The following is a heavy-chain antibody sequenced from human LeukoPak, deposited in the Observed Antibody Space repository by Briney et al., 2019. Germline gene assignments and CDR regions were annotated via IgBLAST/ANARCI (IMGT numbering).Heavy chain of an antibody. V-gene: IGHV4-34*01. Sequence: SETLSLTCAVYGGSFGGYYWSWIRQPPGKGLEWIGEINRSGSTNYNPSLKSRVTISVDTSKNQFSLKLSSVTAADTAVYYCARQEIGLRSFDPWGQGTLVTVSS. CDR2: INRSGST. J-gene: IGHJ5*02. CDR1: GGSFGGYY. CDR3: ARQEIGLRSFDP. D-gene: IGHD3/OR15-3a*01.